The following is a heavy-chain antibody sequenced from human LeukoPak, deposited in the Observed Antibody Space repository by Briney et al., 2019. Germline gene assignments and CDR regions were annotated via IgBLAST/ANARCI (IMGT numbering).Heavy chain of an antibody. D-gene: IGHD3-22*01. Sequence: PSETLSLTCTVSGGSISSYYWSWIRQPPGKGLEWIGYIYYSGSTNYNPSLKSRVTISVDTSKNQFSLKLSSVTAADTAVYYCARGRSYYDSSGYYRHCFDYWGQGTLVTVSS. CDR1: GGSISSYY. V-gene: IGHV4-59*12. J-gene: IGHJ4*02. CDR2: IYYSGST. CDR3: ARGRSYYDSSGYYRHCFDY.